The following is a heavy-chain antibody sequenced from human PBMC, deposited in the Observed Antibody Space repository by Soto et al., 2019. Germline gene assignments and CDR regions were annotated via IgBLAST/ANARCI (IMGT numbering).Heavy chain of an antibody. CDR3: ARGWETVGTTTPFAY. CDR2: IIPLFGTP. V-gene: IGHV1-69*06. Sequence: QVQLVQSGAEVKKPGSSVKVSCKASGGTFSNYAINWVRQAPGQGLEWMGGIIPLFGTPNYAQKFQARVTFTAHKSTSTAYMELRSLRSDDTAVYYCARGWETVGTTTPFAYWGQGTLVTVSS. J-gene: IGHJ4*02. D-gene: IGHD1-26*01. CDR1: GGTFSNYA.